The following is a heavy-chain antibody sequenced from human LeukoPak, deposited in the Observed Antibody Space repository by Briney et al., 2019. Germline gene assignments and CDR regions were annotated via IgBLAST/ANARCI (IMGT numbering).Heavy chain of an antibody. CDR3: AKDHMIVVDITRGIDY. CDR2: ISYDGSNK. D-gene: IGHD3-22*01. CDR1: GFTFSSYG. Sequence: GGSLRLSCAASGFTFSSYGMHWVRQAPGKGLEWVAVISYDGSNKYYADSVKGRFTISRDNSKNTLYLQMNSLRAEDTAVYYCAKDHMIVVDITRGIDYWGQGTLVTVSS. J-gene: IGHJ4*02. V-gene: IGHV3-30*18.